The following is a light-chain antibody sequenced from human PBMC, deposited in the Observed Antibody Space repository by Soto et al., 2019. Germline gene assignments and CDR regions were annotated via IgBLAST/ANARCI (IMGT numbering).Light chain of an antibody. Sequence: DIQMTQSPSSLSASVGDRVTITCQASHDISNYLNWYQQKPGKAPKLLIYKASTLKSGVPSRFSGSGSGTEFTLTISSLQPDDFATYYCQHYKSYSMTFGQGTRLEIK. CDR1: HDISNY. CDR3: QHYKSYSMT. CDR2: KAS. V-gene: IGKV1-5*03. J-gene: IGKJ5*01.